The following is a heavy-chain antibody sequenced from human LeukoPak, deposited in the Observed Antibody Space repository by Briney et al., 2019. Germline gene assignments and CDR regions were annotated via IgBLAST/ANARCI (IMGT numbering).Heavy chain of an antibody. V-gene: IGHV3-21*01. Sequence: GGSLRLSCAASGFTFSSYSMNWVRQTPGKGLEWVSSISSSSTYIYYAASVKGRFTISRDNAKNSLYLQMNSLRAEHTAVFSCAREPTAMILWGQGTLVTVSS. CDR1: GFTFSSYS. CDR3: AREPTAMIL. J-gene: IGHJ4*02. D-gene: IGHD5-18*01. CDR2: ISSSSTYI.